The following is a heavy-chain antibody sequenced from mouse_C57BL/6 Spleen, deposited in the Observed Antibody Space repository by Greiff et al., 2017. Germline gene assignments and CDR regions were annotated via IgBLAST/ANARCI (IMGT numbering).Heavy chain of an antibody. CDR3: VRHAYDGGPYWYFDV. CDR1: GFSFNTYA. J-gene: IGHJ1*03. CDR2: IRSKSNNYAT. D-gene: IGHD2-12*01. Sequence: EVMLVESGGGLVQPKGSLKLSCAASGFSFNTYAMNWVRQAPGKGLEWVARIRSKSNNYATYYADSVKDRFTISRDDSESMLYLQMNNLKTEDTAMYYCVRHAYDGGPYWYFDVWGTGTTVTVSS. V-gene: IGHV10-1*01.